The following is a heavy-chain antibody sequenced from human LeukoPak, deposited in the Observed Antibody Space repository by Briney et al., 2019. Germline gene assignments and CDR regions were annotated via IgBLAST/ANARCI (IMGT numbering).Heavy chain of an antibody. D-gene: IGHD3-22*01. CDR3: VRVSYYDSSGYYYDYFDY. CDR1: GGSFSGYY. V-gene: IGHV4-34*01. Sequence: PSETLSLTCAVYGGSFSGYYWSWIRQPPGKGLEWIGEINHSGSTNYNPSLKSRVTISVDTSKNQFSLKLSSVTAADTAVYYCVRVSYYDSSGYYYDYFDYWGQGTLVTVSS. CDR2: INHSGST. J-gene: IGHJ4*02.